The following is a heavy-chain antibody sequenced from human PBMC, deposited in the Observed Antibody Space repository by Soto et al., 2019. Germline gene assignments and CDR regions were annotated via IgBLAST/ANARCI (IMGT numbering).Heavy chain of an antibody. CDR1: GGSINSNNYY. CDR2: IYYDGST. CDR3: AKVVVSATRHTDFDS. Sequence: SETLSLTCTVSGGSINSNNYYWAWIRQPPGKGLAWIASIYYDGSTYYNPSLNGRVSISVDTSKNHFSLKLSSATAADTAVYYCAKVVVSATRHTDFDSWGQGTLVTVSS. D-gene: IGHD2-15*01. V-gene: IGHV4-39*02. J-gene: IGHJ4*02.